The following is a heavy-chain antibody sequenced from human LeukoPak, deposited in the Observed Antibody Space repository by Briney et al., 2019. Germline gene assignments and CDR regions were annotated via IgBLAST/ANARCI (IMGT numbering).Heavy chain of an antibody. D-gene: IGHD1-26*01. CDR1: GGSVTSTPYY. V-gene: IGHV4-39*07. Sequence: SETLSLTCTVSGGSVTSTPYYWGWIRQPPEKGLEWIGSIYYSGSTYYNPSLKSRVSISVDTSKNQVSLKLISVTAADTAVYYCARGPSTILSPWDWGQGTLVTVSS. CDR3: ARGPSTILSPWD. CDR2: IYYSGST. J-gene: IGHJ4*02.